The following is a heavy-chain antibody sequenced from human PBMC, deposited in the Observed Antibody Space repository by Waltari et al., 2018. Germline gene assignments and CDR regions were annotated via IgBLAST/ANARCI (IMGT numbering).Heavy chain of an antibody. J-gene: IGHJ4*02. CDR1: GYTLTELS. V-gene: IGHV1-24*01. Sequence: QVQLVQSGAEVKKHGASVKVSCKVSGYTLTELSMHWVRQAPGKGLEWMGGSDHSGANTSYAQKFQGRVTLTRDTSSETLYVEVRNLRSDDTAVYYCARGGYYGSGEIDFWGQGTQVTVSS. D-gene: IGHD3-10*01. CDR2: SDHSGANT. CDR3: ARGGYYGSGEIDF.